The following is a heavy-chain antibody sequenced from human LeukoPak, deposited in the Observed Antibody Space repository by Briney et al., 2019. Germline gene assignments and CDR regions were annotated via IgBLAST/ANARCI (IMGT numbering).Heavy chain of an antibody. D-gene: IGHD1-26*01. J-gene: IGHJ5*01. V-gene: IGHV3-43*02. CDR2: ISGDGKTT. CDR1: GFDVDDYA. CDR3: AKGVRSGTYYNCFDS. Sequence: GGSLRLSCVASGFDVDDYALHWVRQAPGKGLEWISLISGDGKTTHYANSVKGRFTISRDNSENSLYLRMSSLRSEDTALYYCAKGVRSGTYYNCFDSWGQGTLVTVSS.